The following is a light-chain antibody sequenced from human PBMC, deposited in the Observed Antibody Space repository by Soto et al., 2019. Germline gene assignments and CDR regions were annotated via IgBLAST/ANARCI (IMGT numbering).Light chain of an antibody. CDR2: DAS. J-gene: IGKJ3*01. V-gene: IGKV3-11*01. CDR1: QSVSSY. Sequence: EIVLTQSPATLSLSPGERATLSCRASQSVSSYLAWFQQKAGQAPRLLIYDASNRATDIPARFSGSGSGTDFTLTISSLEPEDFAIYFCQQRSNWPLTFGPGTKVDIK. CDR3: QQRSNWPLT.